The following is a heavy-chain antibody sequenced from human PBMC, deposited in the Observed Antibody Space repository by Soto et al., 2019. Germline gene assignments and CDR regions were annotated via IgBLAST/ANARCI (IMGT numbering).Heavy chain of an antibody. CDR1: GFTFSSYG. CDR3: AKDTYYYDRSGYYTFDY. J-gene: IGHJ4*02. D-gene: IGHD3-22*01. V-gene: IGHV3-30*18. CDR2: ISYDGSNK. Sequence: QVQLVESGGGVVQPGRSLRLSCAASGFTFSSYGMHWVRQAPGKGLEWVAVISYDGSNKNYVDSVKGRFTISRDNSKKTVYLQRDSLRVEDTAVYYCAKDTYYYDRSGYYTFDYWGQGTLVTVSS.